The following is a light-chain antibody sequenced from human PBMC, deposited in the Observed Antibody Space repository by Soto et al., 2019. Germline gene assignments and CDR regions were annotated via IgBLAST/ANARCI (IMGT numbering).Light chain of an antibody. CDR3: TSYTNSGTWV. V-gene: IGLV2-14*01. CDR2: EVI. CDR1: SSDVGGYNY. J-gene: IGLJ3*02. Sequence: QSVLTQSASVSGSPGQSITISCAGTSSDVGGYNYVSWYQQHPDKAPKLMIYEVINRPSGVSNRFSGSKSGNTASLTISGLQAEDEADYYCTSYTNSGTWVFGGGTKLTVL.